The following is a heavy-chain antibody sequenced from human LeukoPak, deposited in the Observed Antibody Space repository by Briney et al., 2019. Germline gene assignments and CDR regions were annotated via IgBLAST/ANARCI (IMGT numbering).Heavy chain of an antibody. D-gene: IGHD6-13*01. J-gene: IGHJ4*02. Sequence: PGGSLRLSCAASGFTFSSYWMSWVRQAPGKGLEWAANIKQDGSEKYYVDSVKGRFTISRDNAKNSLYLQMNSLRAEDTAVYYCARDIVDSSSWYYFDYWGQGTLVTVSS. CDR1: GFTFSSYW. V-gene: IGHV3-7*01. CDR3: ARDIVDSSSWYYFDY. CDR2: IKQDGSEK.